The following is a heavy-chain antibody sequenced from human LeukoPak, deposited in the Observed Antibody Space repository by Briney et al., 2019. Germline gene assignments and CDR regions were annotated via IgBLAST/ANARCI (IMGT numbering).Heavy chain of an antibody. CDR2: IYYSGST. CDR3: AREREDIKLMLYAYYFDY. J-gene: IGHJ4*02. V-gene: IGHV4-59*12. D-gene: IGHD2-8*01. Sequence: SETLSLTCTVSGGSISSYYWSWIRQPPGKGLEGIGYIYYSGSTNYNPSLKSRVTMSVDTSKNQFSLKLSYVTAADTAVYYCAREREDIKLMLYAYYFDYWGQGTLVTVSS. CDR1: GGSISSYY.